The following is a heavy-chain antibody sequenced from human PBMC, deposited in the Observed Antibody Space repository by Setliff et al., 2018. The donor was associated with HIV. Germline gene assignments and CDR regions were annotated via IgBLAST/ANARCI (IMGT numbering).Heavy chain of an antibody. J-gene: IGHJ4*02. D-gene: IGHD3-10*01. Sequence: SGPTLVNPTQTLTLTCTFSGFSLSTSGVGVGWIRQPPGKGLEWIGSVSYSGSTLYNPSLKSRVTISVDTSKNHFSLNLSSVTAADTAVYYCARVDIGSGSYNFDYWGQGMLVTVS. V-gene: IGHV4-39*07. CDR2: VSYSGST. CDR1: GFSLSTSGVG. CDR3: ARVDIGSGSYNFDY.